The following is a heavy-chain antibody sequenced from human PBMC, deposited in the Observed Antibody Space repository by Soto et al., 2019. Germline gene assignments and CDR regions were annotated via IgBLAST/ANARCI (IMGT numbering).Heavy chain of an antibody. V-gene: IGHV4-31*03. D-gene: IGHD6-13*01. Sequence: SKTLSLPCTVSGGSISSGGYYWSWIRQHPGKSLEWIGYIDYSGSTYYNPSLKSRVTISVNTSKNQISLKLSSVTAADTAVYYCARVSAGGTRWFDSGGQGIRVSVS. J-gene: IGHJ5*01. CDR2: IDYSGST. CDR3: ARVSAGGTRWFDS. CDR1: GGSISSGGYY.